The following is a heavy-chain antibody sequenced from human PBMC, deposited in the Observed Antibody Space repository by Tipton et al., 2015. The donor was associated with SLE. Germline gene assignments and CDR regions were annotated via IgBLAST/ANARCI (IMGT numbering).Heavy chain of an antibody. CDR2: TSPGGSTT. CDR1: GFAFSDYY. CDR3: TRDSSSWQLYYYYYYMDV. D-gene: IGHD6-13*01. Sequence: SLRLSCVASGFAFSDYYMSWIRQAPGKGLEWVSYTSPGGSTTYNADSVKGRFTISRDNVKNSLYLETDRLRAEDTAVYYCTRDSSSWQLYYYYYYMDVWGKGTTVTVSS. V-gene: IGHV3-11*01. J-gene: IGHJ6*03.